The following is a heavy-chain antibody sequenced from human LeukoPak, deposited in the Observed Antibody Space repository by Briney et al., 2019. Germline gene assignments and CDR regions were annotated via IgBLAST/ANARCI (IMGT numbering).Heavy chain of an antibody. D-gene: IGHD2-8*01. V-gene: IGHV3-30-3*01. Sequence: GGSLRLSCEASGFPLSSYAMHGVRQAPGKGLEWVAVISYDGSNKYYADSEKGRFTISRDNAKNSLYLQMNSLRGEDAALYYCAVLHYYAMDVWGQGTTVTVSS. CDR2: ISYDGSNK. CDR3: AVLHYYAMDV. CDR1: GFPLSSYA. J-gene: IGHJ6*02.